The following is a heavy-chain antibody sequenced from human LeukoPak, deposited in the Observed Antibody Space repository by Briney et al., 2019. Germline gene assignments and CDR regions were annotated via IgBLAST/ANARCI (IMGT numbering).Heavy chain of an antibody. CDR2: IYYSGST. J-gene: IGHJ6*02. V-gene: IGHV4-61*08. CDR3: ARHLHLTFGGVLNYYYGMDV. D-gene: IGHD3-16*01. CDR1: GGSISSGGYY. Sequence: PSQTLSLTCTVSGGSISSGGYYWSWIRQPPGKGLEWIGYIYYSGSTNYNPSLKSRVTISVDTSKNQFSLKLSSVTAADTAVYYCARHLHLTFGGVLNYYYGMDVWGQGTTVTVSS.